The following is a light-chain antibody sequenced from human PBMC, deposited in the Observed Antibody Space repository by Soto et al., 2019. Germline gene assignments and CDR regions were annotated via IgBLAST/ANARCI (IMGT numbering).Light chain of an antibody. CDR1: SSDVGDNNY. J-gene: IGLJ1*01. CDR3: SSYTSSSTIYV. V-gene: IGLV2-14*01. CDR2: DVT. Sequence: QSALTQPASVSGSPGQSITISCTGTSSDVGDNNYVSWYQQHPGKAPKLMIYDVTHRPSGISNRFSGSKSGNTASLTISGRQADDEDDYYCSSYTSSSTIYVFGTGTKLTVL.